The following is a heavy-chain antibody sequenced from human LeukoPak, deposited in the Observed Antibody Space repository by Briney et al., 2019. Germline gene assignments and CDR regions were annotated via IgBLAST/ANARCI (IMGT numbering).Heavy chain of an antibody. CDR1: GFTFSTSA. Sequence: GGSLRLSCSASGFTFSTSAIHWVRQAPGKGLEYVSAISSNGGSTYYAGSVKGRFTISRDNSKNTLSLQMSSLRPEDTAVYYCVKLPYSDTSAYYVDYWGQGALVTVSS. CDR2: ISSNGGST. D-gene: IGHD3-22*01. CDR3: VKLPYSDTSAYYVDY. V-gene: IGHV3-64D*06. J-gene: IGHJ4*02.